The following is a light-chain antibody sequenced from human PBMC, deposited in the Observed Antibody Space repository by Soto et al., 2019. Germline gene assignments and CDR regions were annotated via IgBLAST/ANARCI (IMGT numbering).Light chain of an antibody. CDR1: SSDVGGYNY. CDR2: DVS. CDR3: CSYTTSNTRQIV. Sequence: QSALTQPASVSGSPGQSITNSCTGTSSDVGGYNYVSWYQHHPGKAPKLMIYDVSNRPSGVSNRFSGSKSGNTASLTISGLQPEDEADYYCCSYTTSNTRQIVFGTGTKLTVL. J-gene: IGLJ1*01. V-gene: IGLV2-14*03.